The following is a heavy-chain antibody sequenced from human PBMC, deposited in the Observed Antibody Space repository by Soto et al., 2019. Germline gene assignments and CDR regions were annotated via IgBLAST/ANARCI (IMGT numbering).Heavy chain of an antibody. CDR3: TRLNSGTTMAVAGYYHYCGMDV. Sequence: LRLSCAASGFTFSSYWMHWVRQAPGKGLVWVSRINSDGSSTSYADSVKGRFTISRDDSKNTAYLQMDSLKTEDTAVYYCTRLNSGTTMAVAGYYHYCGMDVWGRGTTVTVSS. J-gene: IGHJ6*02. D-gene: IGHD6-19*01. CDR1: GFTFSSYW. V-gene: IGHV3-74*01. CDR2: INSDGSST.